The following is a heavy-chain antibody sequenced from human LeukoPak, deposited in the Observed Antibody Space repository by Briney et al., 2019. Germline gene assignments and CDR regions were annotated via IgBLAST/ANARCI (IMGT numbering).Heavy chain of an antibody. J-gene: IGHJ5*02. D-gene: IGHD1-26*01. V-gene: IGHV4-4*07. CDR1: GGSISSDY. CDR3: ARAAWEPHNWFDP. CDR2: IYSSGST. Sequence: SETLSLTCTVSGGSISSDYWSWIRQPAGKGLEWIGRIYSSGSTNYNPSLKSRVTMSVDTSKNQFSLKLNSVTAADTAVYYCARAAWEPHNWFDPWGQGTLVTVSS.